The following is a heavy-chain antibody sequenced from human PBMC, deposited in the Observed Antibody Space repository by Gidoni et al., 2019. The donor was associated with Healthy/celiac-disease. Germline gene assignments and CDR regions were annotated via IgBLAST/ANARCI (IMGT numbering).Heavy chain of an antibody. Sequence: EVQLVESGGGLVKPGGSLSLSCAASGFPFSSYGMNWVRQAPGKGLEWVSSISSSSSYTYYADSVKGRFTISRDNAKNSLYLQMNSLRAEDTAVYYCAREGGQLEYYYGMDVWGQGTTVTVSS. CDR3: AREGGQLEYYYGMDV. CDR2: ISSSSSYT. D-gene: IGHD6-6*01. V-gene: IGHV3-21*01. CDR1: GFPFSSYG. J-gene: IGHJ6*02.